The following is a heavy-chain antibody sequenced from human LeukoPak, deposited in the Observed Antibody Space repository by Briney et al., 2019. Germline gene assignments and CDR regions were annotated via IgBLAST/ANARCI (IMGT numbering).Heavy chain of an antibody. CDR2: INWNGGST. CDR1: GFTFDDYG. V-gene: IGHV3-20*04. D-gene: IGHD3-22*01. J-gene: IGHJ6*03. CDR3: ARAGLNYYDSSGYYDYYYMDV. Sequence: PGGSLRLSCAASGFTFDDYGMSWVRQAPGKGLEWVSGINWNGGSTGYADSVKGRFTISRDNAKNSLYLQMNSLRAEDTALYYCARAGLNYYDSSGYYDYYYMDVWGKGTTVTVSS.